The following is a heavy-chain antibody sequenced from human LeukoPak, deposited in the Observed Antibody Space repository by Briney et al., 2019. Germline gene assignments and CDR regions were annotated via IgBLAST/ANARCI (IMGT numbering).Heavy chain of an antibody. V-gene: IGHV4-34*01. Sequence: PSETLSLTCAVYGGSFGGYYWSWIRQPPGKGLEWIGEINHSGSTNYNPSLKSRVAISVDTSKNQFSLKLSSVTAADTAVYYCARARKYYYDSSGYYQHYFDYWGQGTLVTVSS. CDR1: GGSFGGYY. D-gene: IGHD3-22*01. CDR3: ARARKYYYDSSGYYQHYFDY. CDR2: INHSGST. J-gene: IGHJ4*02.